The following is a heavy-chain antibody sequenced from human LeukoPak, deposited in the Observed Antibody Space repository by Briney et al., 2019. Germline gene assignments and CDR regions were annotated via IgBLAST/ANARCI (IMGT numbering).Heavy chain of an antibody. CDR2: INHSGST. D-gene: IGHD6-19*01. CDR1: GGSFSGYY. J-gene: IGHJ6*02. Sequence: PSETLSLTCAVYGGSFSGYYWSWIRQPPGKGLEWIGEINHSGSTNYNPSLKSRVTILLDRSKNQFSLKLSSVTAADTAVYYCARGPPIVVAGTGYHAMDVWGQGTTVTVSS. CDR3: ARGPPIVVAGTGYHAMDV. V-gene: IGHV4-34*01.